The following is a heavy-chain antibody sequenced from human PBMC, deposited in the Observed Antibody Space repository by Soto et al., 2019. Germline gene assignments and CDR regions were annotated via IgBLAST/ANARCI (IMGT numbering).Heavy chain of an antibody. CDR2: ISGSGGST. CDR3: AKGTRITGTRGWFDP. Sequence: QTGGSLRLSCAASGFTFSSYAMSWVRQAPGKGLEWVSAISGSGGSTYYADSVKGRFTISRDNSKNTLYLQMNSLRAEDTAVYYCAKGTRITGTRGWFDPWRQGTLVTVSS. V-gene: IGHV3-23*01. D-gene: IGHD1-20*01. CDR1: GFTFSSYA. J-gene: IGHJ5*02.